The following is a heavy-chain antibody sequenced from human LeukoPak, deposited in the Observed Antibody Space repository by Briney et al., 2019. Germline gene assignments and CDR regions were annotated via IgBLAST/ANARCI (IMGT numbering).Heavy chain of an antibody. Sequence: HPGGSLRLPCAASGFTFSSFWMHWVRQAPGKGLVWVSRINSVGSSTSYADSVKGRFPISRDNAKNTLYLQMNSLGAEDTAVYYCARERTSGWDAFDFWGQGTLVTVSS. V-gene: IGHV3-74*01. CDR3: ARERTSGWDAFDF. D-gene: IGHD6-19*01. J-gene: IGHJ4*02. CDR2: INSVGSST. CDR1: GFTFSSFW.